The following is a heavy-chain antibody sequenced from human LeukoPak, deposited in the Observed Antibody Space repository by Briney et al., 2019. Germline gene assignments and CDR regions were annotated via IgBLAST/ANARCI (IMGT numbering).Heavy chain of an antibody. D-gene: IGHD3-22*01. J-gene: IGHJ6*02. CDR1: GFTFSSYD. Sequence: PGGSLRLSCAASGFTFSSYDMHWVRETPGKGQECVSVISYAGSNKYYADSVKGRFTISRDNSKNTLYLQMNSLRAEDTAVYYCAKDRSYDSRCYTLYGMDVWGQGTTVTVSS. CDR3: AKDRSYDSRCYTLYGMDV. CDR2: ISYAGSNK. V-gene: IGHV3-30*18.